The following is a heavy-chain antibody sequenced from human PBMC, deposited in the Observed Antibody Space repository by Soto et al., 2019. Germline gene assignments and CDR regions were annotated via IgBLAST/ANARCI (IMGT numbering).Heavy chain of an antibody. D-gene: IGHD1-20*01. CDR3: ARRYGYSFDY. V-gene: IGHV4-59*08. CDR1: GGSSSSYY. J-gene: IGHJ4*02. Sequence: QVQLQESGPGLVKPSETLSLTFTVPGGSSSSYYWSWIRQPPGKGLEWIGYIYYSGSTNYTPSLRSRVPLSVDTSKTQFSLKLRSVTAAATAVYYCARRYGYSFDYWGQGTLVTVSS. CDR2: IYYSGST.